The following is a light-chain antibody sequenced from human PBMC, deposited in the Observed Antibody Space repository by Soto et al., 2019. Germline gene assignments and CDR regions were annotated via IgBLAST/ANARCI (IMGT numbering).Light chain of an antibody. V-gene: IGKV3-20*01. J-gene: IGKJ1*01. Sequence: EIVLAQSPGTLSLSPGERATLSCRASQSLGSSYLAWYQQKPGQAPRLLIYAASSRATGIPDRFSGSGSGTDFTLTISRLEPEDFAVYYCQQYGSSGTFGQGTKV. CDR3: QQYGSSGT. CDR2: AAS. CDR1: QSLGSSY.